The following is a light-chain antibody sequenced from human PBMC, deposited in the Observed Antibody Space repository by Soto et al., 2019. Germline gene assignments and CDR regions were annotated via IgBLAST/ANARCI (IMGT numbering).Light chain of an antibody. J-gene: IGLJ1*01. Sequence: QSVLTQPPSASGTPGQRVTISCSGTSSNVGGNPVNWYQHVPTTAPKLLIYTKTQRPSGGPDRFSGSKSGTSASLAIIGLQSEDEADYYCASWDDSLNGHVFGTGTKLTVL. CDR1: SSNVGGNP. CDR3: ASWDDSLNGHV. CDR2: TKT. V-gene: IGLV1-44*01.